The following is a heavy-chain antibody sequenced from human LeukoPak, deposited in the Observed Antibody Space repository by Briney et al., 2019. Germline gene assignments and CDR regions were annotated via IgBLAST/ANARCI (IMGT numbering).Heavy chain of an antibody. CDR3: AKDQQQLVLHYYYYYGMDV. CDR2: ISGSGGST. CDR1: GFTFSSYA. D-gene: IGHD6-13*01. J-gene: IGHJ6*04. V-gene: IGHV3-23*01. Sequence: GGSLRLSCAASGFTFSSYAMSWVRQAPGKGLEWVSAISGSGGSTYYADSVKGRFTISRDNSKNTLYLQMNSLKAEDTAVYYCAKDQQQLVLHYYYYYGMDVWGKGTTVTVSS.